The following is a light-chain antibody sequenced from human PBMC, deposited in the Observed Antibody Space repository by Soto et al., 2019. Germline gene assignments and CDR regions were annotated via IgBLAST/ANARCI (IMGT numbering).Light chain of an antibody. Sequence: EIVLTQSPGTLSLSPGERATLSCRASQSVTSSYLAWYQQKPGQAPWLLIYGASSRATGIPERFGGSGSGTDFTLTISRLEPEDFAMYYCHQYGSSLWTFGQGTKVEIK. CDR2: GAS. CDR1: QSVTSSY. J-gene: IGKJ1*01. V-gene: IGKV3-20*01. CDR3: HQYGSSLWT.